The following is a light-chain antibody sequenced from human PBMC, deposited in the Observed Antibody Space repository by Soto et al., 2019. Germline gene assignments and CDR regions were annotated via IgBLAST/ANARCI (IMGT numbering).Light chain of an antibody. J-gene: IGKJ1*01. CDR3: QQYGSSGT. V-gene: IGKV3-20*01. CDR1: QSVSNNY. Sequence: DIVLTQSPGTPSLSPGERATRSCRASQSVSNNYLAWYQQKPGQAPRLLIYGASNRATGIPDRFSGSGSGTDFTLTISRLEPEDFAVYYCQQYGSSGTFGQRTKVDI. CDR2: GAS.